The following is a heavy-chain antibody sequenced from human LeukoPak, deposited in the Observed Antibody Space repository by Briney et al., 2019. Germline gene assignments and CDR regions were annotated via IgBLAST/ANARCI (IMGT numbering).Heavy chain of an antibody. J-gene: IGHJ3*02. V-gene: IGHV5-51*01. D-gene: IGHD2-21*02. CDR1: GYRFTSYW. Sequence: GESLKISCKGSGYRFTSYWIGWVRQMPGRGLEWMGIIYPGDSDTRYSPSFQGQVTISADKSISTAYLQWSSLKASDTAMYYCARRCGGDCYSWAFDIWGQRTMVTVSS. CDR2: IYPGDSDT. CDR3: ARRCGGDCYSWAFDI.